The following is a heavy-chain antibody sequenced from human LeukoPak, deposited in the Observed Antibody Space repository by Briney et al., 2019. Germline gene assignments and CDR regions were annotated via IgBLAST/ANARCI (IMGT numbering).Heavy chain of an antibody. Sequence: GGSLRLSCAASGFTFSSYGTHWVRQAPGKGLEWVAFIRYDGSNKYYADSVKGRFTISRDNSKNTLYLQMNSLRAEDTAVYYCATGAIVGAMGGAGNWFDPWGQGTLVTVSS. V-gene: IGHV3-30*02. D-gene: IGHD1-26*01. CDR2: IRYDGSNK. CDR3: ATGAIVGAMGGAGNWFDP. J-gene: IGHJ5*02. CDR1: GFTFSSYG.